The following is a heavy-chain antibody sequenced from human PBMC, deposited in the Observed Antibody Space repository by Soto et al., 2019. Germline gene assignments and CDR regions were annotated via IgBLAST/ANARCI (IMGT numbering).Heavy chain of an antibody. J-gene: IGHJ1*01. D-gene: IGHD3-22*01. CDR3: ARDVYDSSGYYLEYFQH. V-gene: IGHV3-30*03. CDR2: ISYDGSNE. CDR1: GFTFSNRG. Sequence: GGSLRLSCAASGFTFSNRGMHWVRQAPGKGLEWVAVISYDGSNEYYGDSVKGRFTISRDNSKNTLYLQMNSLRAEDTAVYYCARDVYDSSGYYLEYFQHWGQGTLVTVSP.